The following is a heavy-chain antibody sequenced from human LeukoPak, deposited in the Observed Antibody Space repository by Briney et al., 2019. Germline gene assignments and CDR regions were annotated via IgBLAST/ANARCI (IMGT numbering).Heavy chain of an antibody. D-gene: IGHD5-24*01. J-gene: IGHJ4*02. V-gene: IGHV3-9*01. CDR2: ISWNSVNI. CDR1: GFTFDDYA. Sequence: GGSLRLSCAASGFTFDDYAMHWVRQAPGKGLEWVSGISWNSVNIDYEDSVKGRFTISRDNAKNSLYLQMHSLRPEDTALYYCVKDRGLRNQWLQLTYDSWGQGTLVTVSS. CDR3: VKDRGLRNQWLQLTYDS.